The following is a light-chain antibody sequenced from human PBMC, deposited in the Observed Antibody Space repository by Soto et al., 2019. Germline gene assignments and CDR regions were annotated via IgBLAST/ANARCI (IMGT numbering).Light chain of an antibody. Sequence: EIVLTQSPGTRSLSPGERATLSCRASQSVSSSYLAWSQQKPGQAPRLLIYGASSRATGIPDRFSGSGSGTDFTLTISRLEPEDFAVYYCQQYGSSPPTFGQGTKLEIK. CDR3: QQYGSSPPT. J-gene: IGKJ2*01. CDR2: GAS. CDR1: QSVSSSY. V-gene: IGKV3-20*01.